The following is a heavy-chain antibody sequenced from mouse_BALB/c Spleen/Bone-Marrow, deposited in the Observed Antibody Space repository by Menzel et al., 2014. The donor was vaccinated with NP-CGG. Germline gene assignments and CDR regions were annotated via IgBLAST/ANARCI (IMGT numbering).Heavy chain of an antibody. V-gene: IGHV1S81*02. CDR1: GYTFTSYW. CDR3: ARTSFDY. J-gene: IGHJ2*01. CDR2: INPSNGRT. Sequence: VKLVESGAELVKPGASVKLSCKASGYTFTSYWMHWVKQRPGQGLEWIGEINPSNGRTNYNEKFKSKATLTVDKSSSTAYMQLSSRTSEDSAFYYCARTSFDYWGQGTTLTVSS.